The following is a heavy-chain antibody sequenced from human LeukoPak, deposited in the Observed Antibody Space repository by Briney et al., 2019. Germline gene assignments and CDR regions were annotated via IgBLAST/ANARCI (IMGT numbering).Heavy chain of an antibody. CDR1: GDSVSSSSAA. J-gene: IGHJ5*02. D-gene: IGHD5-24*01. CDR3: AGVVAATGGRWLQPIDL. V-gene: IGHV6-1*01. CDR2: TYYRSRWYY. Sequence: SQTLSLTCAISGDSVSSSSAAWNWIRQSPSRGLEWLGRTYYRSRWYYDYAPSVKSRISINSDTSKNQFSLQMNSMTPDDTAVYYCAGVVAATGGRWLQPIDLWGQGTLVTVSS.